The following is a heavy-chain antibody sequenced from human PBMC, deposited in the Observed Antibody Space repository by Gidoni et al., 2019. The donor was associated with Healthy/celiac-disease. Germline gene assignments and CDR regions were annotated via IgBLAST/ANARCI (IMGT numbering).Heavy chain of an antibody. CDR2: MNPNSGNT. Sequence: QVQLVQSGAEVKKPGASVKVSCKASGYTVTSYDINWVRQATGHGLEWMGWMNPNSGNTGYAQKFQGRVTMTRNTSISTAYMELSSLRSEDTAVYYCARVGYSGSYYVDGHFDYWGQGTLVTVSS. CDR1: GYTVTSYD. CDR3: ARVGYSGSYYVDGHFDY. V-gene: IGHV1-8*01. J-gene: IGHJ4*02. D-gene: IGHD1-26*01.